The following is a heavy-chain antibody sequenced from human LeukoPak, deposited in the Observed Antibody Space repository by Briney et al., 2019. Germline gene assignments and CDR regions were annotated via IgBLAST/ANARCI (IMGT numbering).Heavy chain of an antibody. CDR2: IHYSGST. CDR3: AREVSSSSSWTNWFDP. CDR1: GGSISSGGYF. J-gene: IGHJ5*02. Sequence: SQTLSLTCTVSGGSISSGGYFWSWIRQLPGKGPEWIGYIHYSGSTDYNPSLKSRVSISVDTSKNQFSLELTSVTAADTAAYYCAREVSSSSSWTNWFDPWGQGTLVTVSS. V-gene: IGHV4-31*03. D-gene: IGHD6-13*01.